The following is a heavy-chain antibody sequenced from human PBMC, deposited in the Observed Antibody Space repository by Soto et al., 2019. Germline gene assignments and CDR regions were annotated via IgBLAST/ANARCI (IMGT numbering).Heavy chain of an antibody. J-gene: IGHJ4*02. CDR2: IYSGGST. CDR3: ARERYYWGYFDY. CDR1: GFTVSSNY. V-gene: IGHV3-66*01. D-gene: IGHD1-1*01. Sequence: GGSLRLSCAASGFTVSSNYMSWVRQAPGKGLEWVSVIYSGGSTYYADSVKGRFTISRDNSKNTLYLQMNSLRAEDTAVYYCARERYYWGYFDYWGQGTLVTVSS.